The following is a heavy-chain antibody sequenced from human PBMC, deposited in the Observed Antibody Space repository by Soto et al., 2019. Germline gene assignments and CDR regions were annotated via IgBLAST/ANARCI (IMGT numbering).Heavy chain of an antibody. D-gene: IGHD3-22*01. CDR1: GFTVSSNY. CDR3: AGDPVGYDSSGYYY. Sequence: GGSLRLSCAASGFTVSSNYMSWVRQAPGKGLEWVSVIYSGGSTYYADSVKGRFTISRDNSKNTLYLQMNSLRAEDTAVYYCAGDPVGYDSSGYYYWGQGTLVTVSS. J-gene: IGHJ4*02. V-gene: IGHV3-66*01. CDR2: IYSGGST.